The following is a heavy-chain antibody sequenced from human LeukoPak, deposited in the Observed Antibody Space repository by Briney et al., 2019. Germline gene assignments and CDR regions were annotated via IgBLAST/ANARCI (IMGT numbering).Heavy chain of an antibody. J-gene: IGHJ6*03. Sequence: ASVKVSCKASGYTFTGYYMHWVRQAPGQGLEWMGWINPNSGGTNYAQKFQGRVTMTRDTSISTAYMELSRLRSDDTAVYYCARLVKPGPGHYYYYMDVWGKGTTVTISS. CDR1: GYTFTGYY. CDR2: INPNSGGT. D-gene: IGHD4-23*01. CDR3: ARLVKPGPGHYYYYMDV. V-gene: IGHV1-2*02.